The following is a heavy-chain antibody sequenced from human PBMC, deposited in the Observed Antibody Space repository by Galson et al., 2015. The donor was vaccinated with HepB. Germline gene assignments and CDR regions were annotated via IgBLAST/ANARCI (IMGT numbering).Heavy chain of an antibody. CDR1: GGTFSSYA. CDR3: ASGSGGPYDYVWGSYRYDY. Sequence: SVKVSCKASGGTFSSYAISWVRQAPGQGLEWMGGIIPIFGTANYAQKFQGRVTITAGESTSTAYMELSSLRSEDTAVYYCASGSGGPYDYVWGSYRYDYWGQGTLVTVSS. J-gene: IGHJ4*02. CDR2: IIPIFGTA. V-gene: IGHV1-69*13. D-gene: IGHD3-16*02.